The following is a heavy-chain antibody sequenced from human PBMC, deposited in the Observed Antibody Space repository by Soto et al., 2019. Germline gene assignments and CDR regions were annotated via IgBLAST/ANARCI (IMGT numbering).Heavy chain of an antibody. J-gene: IGHJ4*02. CDR1: GYTFTGYY. D-gene: IGHD3-22*01. CDR3: ARDYDSSGYPRYYFDY. V-gene: IGHV1-2*04. Sequence: QVQLVQSGAEVKKPGASVKVSCKASGYTFTGYYMHWVRQAPGQGLEWMGWINPNSGDTNYAQKFQGWVTMTRDTSISTAYMELSRLRSDDTAVYYCARDYDSSGYPRYYFDYWGQGTLVTVSS. CDR2: INPNSGDT.